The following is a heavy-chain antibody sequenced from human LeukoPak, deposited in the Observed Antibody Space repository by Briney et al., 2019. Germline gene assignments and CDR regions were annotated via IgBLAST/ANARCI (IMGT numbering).Heavy chain of an antibody. CDR1: GFTFSSYA. CDR3: ASGRFGYYYYYMDV. CDR2: ISGSGGST. D-gene: IGHD3-10*01. Sequence: PGGSLRLSCAASGFTFSSYAMSWVRQAPGKGLEWVSAISGSGGSTYYADSVKGRFTISRDNSKNTLYLQMNSLRAEDTAVYYCASGRFGYYYYYMDVWGKGTTVTVSS. J-gene: IGHJ6*03. V-gene: IGHV3-23*01.